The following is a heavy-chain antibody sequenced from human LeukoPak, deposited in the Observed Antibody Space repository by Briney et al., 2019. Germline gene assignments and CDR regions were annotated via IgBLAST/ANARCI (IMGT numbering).Heavy chain of an antibody. D-gene: IGHD3-16*01. CDR3: ARALAFGGWLDP. CDR1: GLTVSSTY. CDR2: IYGGGTT. J-gene: IGHJ5*02. V-gene: IGHV3-53*01. Sequence: GGSLRLSCAASGLTVSSTYMNWVRQVPRKGLEWVSVIYGGGTTFYADSVKGRFTVSRDNSKNTLFLQMNSLRAEDTAVYYCARALAFGGWLDPWGRGTLVTVSS.